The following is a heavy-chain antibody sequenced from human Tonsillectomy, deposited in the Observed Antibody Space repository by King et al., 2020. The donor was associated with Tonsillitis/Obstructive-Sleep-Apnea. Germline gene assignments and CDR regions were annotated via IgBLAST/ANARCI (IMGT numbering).Heavy chain of an antibody. CDR1: GFTFSSYG. CDR2: ISYDGSNK. V-gene: IGHV3-30*18. CDR3: AKDRDYFWCGYYNYYYYGMAV. J-gene: IGHJ6*02. Sequence: VQLVESGGGVVQPGRSLRLSCAASGFTFSSYGMHWVRQAPGKGLEWVAVISYDGSNKYYADSVKGRFTISRDNSKNTLYLQMNSLRAEDTAVYYCAKDRDYFWCGYYNYYYYGMAVWGQGTTVTVSS. D-gene: IGHD3-3*01.